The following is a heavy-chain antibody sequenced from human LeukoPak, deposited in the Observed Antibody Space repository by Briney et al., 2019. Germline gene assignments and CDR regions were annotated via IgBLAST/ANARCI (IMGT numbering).Heavy chain of an antibody. D-gene: IGHD3-10*01. CDR2: IDYSGST. J-gene: IGHJ4*02. Sequence: PSETLSLTCTVSGDSSSNSIYYWGWIRQPPGKGLEWIGSIDYSGSTYYNPSLKSRATVSIDTSKNQFSLKLSSVTAADTAVYYCARGSIWFGELLDYWGQGTLVTVSS. CDR3: ARGSIWFGELLDY. CDR1: GDSSSNSIYY. V-gene: IGHV4-39*07.